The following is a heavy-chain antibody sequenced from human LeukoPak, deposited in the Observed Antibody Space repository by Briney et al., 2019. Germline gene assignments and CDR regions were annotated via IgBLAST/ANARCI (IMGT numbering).Heavy chain of an antibody. CDR1: GYTFTGYY. CDR2: INPNSGGT. V-gene: IGHV1-2*02. D-gene: IGHD3-16*01. CDR3: ARGRFVGGSPFDY. Sequence: GASVKVSCKASGYTFTGYYMYWVRQAPGQGLEWMGWINPNSGGTNYAQKFQGRVTMTRDTSISTAYMELSRLRSDDTAVYYCARGRFVGGSPFDYWGQGTLVTVSS. J-gene: IGHJ4*02.